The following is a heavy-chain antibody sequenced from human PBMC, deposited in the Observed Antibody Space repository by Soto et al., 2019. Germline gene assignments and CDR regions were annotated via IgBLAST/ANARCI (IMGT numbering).Heavy chain of an antibody. D-gene: IGHD6-13*01. V-gene: IGHV5-51*01. CDR3: ARSPRSSPYFDY. CDR2: IYPGDHET. CDR1: GYTFFNFW. J-gene: IGHJ4*02. Sequence: GGSLKISCQCSGYTFFNFWIGWVRPLPGKGLEWMGIIYPGDHETRYSPSFHGKVTISADKSINTAYLQWNSLEASDTAFYFCARSPRSSPYFDYWGQGALVTVSS.